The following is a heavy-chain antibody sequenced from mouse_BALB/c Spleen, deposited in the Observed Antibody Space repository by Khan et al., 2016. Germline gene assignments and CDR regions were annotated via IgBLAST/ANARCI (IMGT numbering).Heavy chain of an antibody. Sequence: QVQLQQPGAELVNPGASVYLSCKASGYTLTSYWMHWVKQRPGQGLEWIGEINPSNGRTNYNEKFKSKATLTVDKSSSTAYMQLSSPTSEDSAVYYCARLLINFDYWGQGTTLTVSS. CDR3: ARLLINFDY. CDR1: GYTLTSYW. J-gene: IGHJ2*01. CDR2: INPSNGRT. V-gene: IGHV1S81*02. D-gene: IGHD2-1*01.